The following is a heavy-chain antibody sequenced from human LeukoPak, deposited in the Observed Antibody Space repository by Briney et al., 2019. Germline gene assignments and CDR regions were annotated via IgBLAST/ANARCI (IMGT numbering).Heavy chain of an antibody. J-gene: IGHJ4*02. CDR3: ARVGVRAVAPPRY. D-gene: IGHD6-19*01. CDR1: GGSISSGSYY. V-gene: IGHV4-61*02. CDR2: IYTSGST. Sequence: SEALSLTCTVSGGSISSGSYYWSWIRQPAGKGLEWIGRIYTSGSTNYNPSLKSRVTISVDTSKNQFSLKLSSVTAADTAVYYCARVGVRAVAPPRYWGQGTLVTVSS.